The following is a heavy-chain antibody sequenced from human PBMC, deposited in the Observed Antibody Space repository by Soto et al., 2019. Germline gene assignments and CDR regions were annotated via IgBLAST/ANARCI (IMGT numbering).Heavy chain of an antibody. V-gene: IGHV3-73*01. CDR1: GFTISGSD. Sequence: EVQQEESGGGLVQPGGSLKLSCAASGFTISGSDMHWVRQASGKGLEWVGRIRSKANSYATAYAASVKGRFTISRDDSKNTAYLQMNSLKTEDTAVYYCTRTERSGYRMDVWGQGTTVTVSS. J-gene: IGHJ6*02. D-gene: IGHD3-3*01. CDR3: TRTERSGYRMDV. CDR2: IRSKANSYAT.